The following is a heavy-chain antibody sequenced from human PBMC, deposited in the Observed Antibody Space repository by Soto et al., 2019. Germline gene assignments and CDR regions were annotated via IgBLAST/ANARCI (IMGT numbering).Heavy chain of an antibody. CDR2: IIPIFGTP. CDR1: RGTFSSYA. J-gene: IGHJ4*02. D-gene: IGHD6-6*01. Sequence: SVKVSCKASRGTFSSYAISWVRQAPGQGLEWMGGIIPIFGTPNYAQKFQGRVTITADESTSTAYMELSSLRSVDTAFYYCATYKYSSSIVLDYWGQGTLVTVSS. V-gene: IGHV1-69*13. CDR3: ATYKYSSSIVLDY.